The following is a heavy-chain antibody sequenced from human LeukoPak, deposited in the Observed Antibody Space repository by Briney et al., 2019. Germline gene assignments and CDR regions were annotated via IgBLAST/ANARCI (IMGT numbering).Heavy chain of an antibody. J-gene: IGHJ5*02. CDR3: HSSSGWFDP. V-gene: IGHV3-64D*06. Sequence: PGGSLRLSCGATGFTFSTYAMNWVRQAPGKGLEYVSAISSNGGSTYYADSVKGRFTISRDNSKNTLYLQMSSLRAEDTAVYYCHSSSGWFDPWGQGTLVTVSS. CDR1: GFTFSTYA. CDR2: ISSNGGST. D-gene: IGHD6-19*01.